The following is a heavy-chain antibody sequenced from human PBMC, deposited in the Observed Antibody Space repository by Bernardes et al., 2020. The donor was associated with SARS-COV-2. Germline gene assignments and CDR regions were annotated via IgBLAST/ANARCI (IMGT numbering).Heavy chain of an antibody. Sequence: ASVKVSCKASGYPFTGYYMHWVRQAPGQGLEWTGWINPNSGGTNYAQKFQGRVTMTRDTSISTAYMELSRLRSDDTAVYYCALPPTNYDRYGMDVWGQGTTVTVSS. CDR3: ALPPTNYDRYGMDV. CDR1: GYPFTGYY. D-gene: IGHD3-22*01. J-gene: IGHJ6*02. V-gene: IGHV1-2*02. CDR2: INPNSGGT.